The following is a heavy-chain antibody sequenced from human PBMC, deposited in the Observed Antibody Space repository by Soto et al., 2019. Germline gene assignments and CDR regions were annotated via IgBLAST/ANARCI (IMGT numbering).Heavy chain of an antibody. CDR2: INHSGST. D-gene: IGHD4-17*01. J-gene: IGHJ4*02. V-gene: IGHV4-34*01. CDR1: GGSFSGYY. Sequence: QVQLQQWGAGLLKPSETLSLTCAVYGGSFSGYYWSWIRQPPGKGLEWIGEINHSGSTNYNPSLKSRVTISVDTSKNQFSLKLSSVTAADTAVYYCASLPGDYVSLHYWGQGTLVTVSS. CDR3: ASLPGDYVSLHY.